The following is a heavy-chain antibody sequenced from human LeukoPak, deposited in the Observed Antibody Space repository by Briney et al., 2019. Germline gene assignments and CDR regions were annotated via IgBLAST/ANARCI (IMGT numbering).Heavy chain of an antibody. V-gene: IGHV1-46*01. CDR1: GYTFTSYY. Sequence: ASVKVSCKASGYTFTSYYMHWVRQAPGQGLEWMGIINPSGGSTSYAQKFQGRVTMTRDTSTSTVYMELSSLRSEDTAVYYCARGMVRGEGDNYFDYWGQGTLVTVSS. CDR3: ARGMVRGEGDNYFDY. D-gene: IGHD3-10*01. CDR2: INPSGGST. J-gene: IGHJ4*02.